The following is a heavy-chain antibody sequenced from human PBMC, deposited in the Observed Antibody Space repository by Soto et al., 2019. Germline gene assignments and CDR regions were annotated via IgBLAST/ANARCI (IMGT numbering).Heavy chain of an antibody. D-gene: IGHD2-15*01. Sequence: QVQLVQSGAEVKKPGASVKVSCKASGYTFTGYYMHWVRQAPGQGLEWMGWINPNSGGTNYAQKFQGRVTMTRDMSISTAYMELSRLRSDDTAVYYCPRDALVVVVAAIEHGMDVWGQGTTVTVSS. CDR3: PRDALVVVVAAIEHGMDV. J-gene: IGHJ6*02. V-gene: IGHV1-2*02. CDR1: GYTFTGYY. CDR2: INPNSGGT.